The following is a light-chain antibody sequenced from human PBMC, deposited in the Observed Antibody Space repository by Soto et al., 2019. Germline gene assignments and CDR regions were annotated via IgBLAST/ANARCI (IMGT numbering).Light chain of an antibody. CDR3: QPRNTWC. V-gene: IGKV3-11*01. Sequence: EIVLTQSPATLSLSPGETATLSCRASQSVGSYLAWYQQKPGQAPRLLIYDASNRATGIPARFGGSGSGTDFTLTIGSLEPEDFAVYYCQPRNTWCFGPGTKVDLE. CDR2: DAS. CDR1: QSVGSY. J-gene: IGKJ3*01.